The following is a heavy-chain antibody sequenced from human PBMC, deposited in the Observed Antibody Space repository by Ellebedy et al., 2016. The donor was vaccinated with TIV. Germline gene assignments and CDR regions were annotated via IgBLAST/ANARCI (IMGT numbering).Heavy chain of an antibody. Sequence: GESLKISCAASGFTFSTYSMNWVRQAPGKVLEWVSYISSSSSTIYYADSVKGRFTISRDNAKNSLYLQMNSLRDEDTAVYYCARVNALDYWGQGTLVTVSS. V-gene: IGHV3-48*02. CDR1: GFTFSTYS. J-gene: IGHJ4*02. CDR3: ARVNALDY. CDR2: ISSSSSTI.